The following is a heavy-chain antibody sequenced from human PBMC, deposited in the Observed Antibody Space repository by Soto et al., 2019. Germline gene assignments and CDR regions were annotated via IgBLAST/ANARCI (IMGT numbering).Heavy chain of an antibody. CDR1: GDSINSNNW. CDR3: AFPSTSDFDY. CDR2: IYHSGST. J-gene: IGHJ4*02. V-gene: IGHV4-4*02. D-gene: IGHD1-1*01. Sequence: SETLSLTCAVSGDSINSNNWWSWVRQPPGKGLEWIGEIYHSGSTNYNPSLKSRVTLSRDNSRNQFSLIQSSVTAADTAVYYCAFPSTSDFDYWGQGTLVTVSS.